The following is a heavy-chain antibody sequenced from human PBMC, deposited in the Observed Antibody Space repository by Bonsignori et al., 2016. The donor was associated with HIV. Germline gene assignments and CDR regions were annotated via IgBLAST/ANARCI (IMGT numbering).Heavy chain of an antibody. CDR1: GYTFTSYY. J-gene: IGHJ4*02. CDR2: INPSGGST. V-gene: IGHV1-46*01. CDR3: AREGLYYDFWSGYPDHFDY. D-gene: IGHD3-3*01. Sequence: ASVKVSCKASGYTFTSYYMHWVRQAPGQGLEWMGIINPSGGSTSYAQKFQGRVTMTRDTSTSTVYMELSSLRSEDTAVYYCAREGLYYDFWSGYPDHFDYWGQGTLVTVSS.